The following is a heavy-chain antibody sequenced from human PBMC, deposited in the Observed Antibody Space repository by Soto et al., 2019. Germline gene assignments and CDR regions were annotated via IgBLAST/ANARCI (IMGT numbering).Heavy chain of an antibody. CDR2: INTRSTTI. CDR1: GFTFSNYN. Sequence: ELQLVESGGGLVQPGGSLRLSCAASGFTFSNYNMNWVRQAPGKGLEWVSYINTRSTTINYADSVKGRFTVSRDNAKNSLDLQMDSLRDEEAAVYYCARDPEFYYDSSGYPVWGYYGMDVWGQGTTVTVSS. CDR3: ARDPEFYYDSSGYPVWGYYGMDV. D-gene: IGHD3-22*01. V-gene: IGHV3-48*02. J-gene: IGHJ6*02.